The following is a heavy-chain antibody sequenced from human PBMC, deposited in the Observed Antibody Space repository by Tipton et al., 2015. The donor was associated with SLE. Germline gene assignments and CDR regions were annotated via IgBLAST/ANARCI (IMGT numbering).Heavy chain of an antibody. J-gene: IGHJ4*02. CDR3: ARDQASLGLDF. V-gene: IGHV5-51*01. Sequence: VQLVQSGAEVKKSGESLKISCTVSGYTFANFWISWVRQTPEKGLEWMGFIYPTDSDTKYSPSFEGQVTISADKATNTAYLQWNSLKTSDSAMYYCARDQASLGLDFWGQGTLVTVSS. CDR1: GYTFANFW. CDR2: IYPTDSDT.